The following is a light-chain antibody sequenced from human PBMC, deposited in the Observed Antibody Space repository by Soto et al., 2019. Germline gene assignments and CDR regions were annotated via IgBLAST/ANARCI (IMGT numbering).Light chain of an antibody. CDR3: QQYGSSPLT. V-gene: IGKV3-20*01. CDR1: QSVGSSY. J-gene: IGKJ4*01. CDR2: GAS. Sequence: EIVLTQSPGTLSLSPGERATLSCRASQSVGSSYLAWYQQIPGQAPRLLIYGASSRATGIPDRFSGSGSGTDFTLTISRLEPEDFEVYYCQQYGSSPLTFGGGTKVDIK.